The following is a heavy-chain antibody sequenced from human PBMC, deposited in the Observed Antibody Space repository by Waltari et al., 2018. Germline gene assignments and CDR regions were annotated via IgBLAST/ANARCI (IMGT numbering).Heavy chain of an antibody. J-gene: IGHJ3*02. D-gene: IGHD2-15*01. CDR1: GGSIRRSSYY. Sequence: QLQLQESVPGLVKPSETLSLTWTVPGGSIRRSSYYWGWIRQPPGKVLEWIGSISYSGSTYYNPSLKSRVTISVDTSKNQFSLKLSSVTAADTAVYYCARQLLQGAFDIWGQGTMVTVSS. CDR2: ISYSGST. CDR3: ARQLLQGAFDI. V-gene: IGHV4-39*01.